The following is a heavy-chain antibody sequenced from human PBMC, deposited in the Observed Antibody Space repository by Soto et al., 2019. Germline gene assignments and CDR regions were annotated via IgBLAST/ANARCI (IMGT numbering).Heavy chain of an antibody. D-gene: IGHD2-2*01. Sequence: QVQLVQSGAEVKKPGSSVKVSCKASGGTFSSYAISWVRQAPGQGLEWMGGIIPIFGTANYAQKFQGRVTITADESTSTAYMELSSLRSEDTAIYYCARDRIVLVPGAGDLFDPWGQGALCTVSS. CDR3: ARDRIVLVPGAGDLFDP. J-gene: IGHJ5*02. V-gene: IGHV1-69*12. CDR1: GGTFSSYA. CDR2: IIPIFGTA.